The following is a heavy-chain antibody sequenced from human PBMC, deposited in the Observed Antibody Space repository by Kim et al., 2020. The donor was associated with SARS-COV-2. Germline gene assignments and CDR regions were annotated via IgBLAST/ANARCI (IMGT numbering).Heavy chain of an antibody. V-gene: IGHV3-7*03. J-gene: IGHJ6*02. CDR2: IKQDGSEK. CDR3: ARDKPHRLLWFGESPYGMDV. D-gene: IGHD3-10*01. CDR1: GFTFSSYW. Sequence: GGSLRLSCAASGFTFSSYWMSWVRQAPGKGLEWVANIKQDGSEKYYVDSVKGRFTISRDNAKNSLYLQMNSLRAEDTAVYYCARDKPHRLLWFGESPYGMDVWGQGTTVTVSS.